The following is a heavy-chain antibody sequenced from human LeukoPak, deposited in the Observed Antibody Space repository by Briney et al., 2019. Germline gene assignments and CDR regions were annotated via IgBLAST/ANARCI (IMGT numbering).Heavy chain of an antibody. J-gene: IGHJ3*02. CDR1: GYSISSGYY. Sequence: LSLTCTVSGYSISSGYYWGWVRQSPGKGLEWVSSISSSSSYIYYADSVKGRFTISRDNAKNSLYLQMNSLRAEDTAVYYCARDPEWLLSKNAFDIWGQGTMVTVSS. CDR2: ISSSSSYI. CDR3: ARDPEWLLSKNAFDI. D-gene: IGHD3-3*01. V-gene: IGHV3-21*01.